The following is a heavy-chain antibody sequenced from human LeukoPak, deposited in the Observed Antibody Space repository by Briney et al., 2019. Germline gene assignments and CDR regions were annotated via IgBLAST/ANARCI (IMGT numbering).Heavy chain of an antibody. V-gene: IGHV4-34*01. Sequence: SETLSLTCAVYGGSFRGYYWSWIRQPPGKGLEWIGEINHSGSTNYNPSLKSRVTISVDTSKNQFSLKLSSVTAADTAVYYCARRGSSWKTNWFDPWGQGTLVTVSS. CDR2: INHSGST. J-gene: IGHJ5*02. CDR1: GGSFRGYY. CDR3: ARRGSSWKTNWFDP. D-gene: IGHD6-13*01.